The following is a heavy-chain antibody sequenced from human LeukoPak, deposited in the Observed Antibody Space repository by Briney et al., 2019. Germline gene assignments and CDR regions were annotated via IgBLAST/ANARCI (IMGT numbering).Heavy chain of an antibody. Sequence: ASVKVSCKASGGTFSSYAISWVRQAPGQGLEWMGWISAYNGNTNYAQKLQGRVTMTTDTSTSTAYMELRSLRSDDTAVYYCARDLDSSGYYSIDYWGQGTLVTVSS. CDR1: GGTFSSYA. D-gene: IGHD3-22*01. V-gene: IGHV1-18*01. CDR3: ARDLDSSGYYSIDY. CDR2: ISAYNGNT. J-gene: IGHJ4*02.